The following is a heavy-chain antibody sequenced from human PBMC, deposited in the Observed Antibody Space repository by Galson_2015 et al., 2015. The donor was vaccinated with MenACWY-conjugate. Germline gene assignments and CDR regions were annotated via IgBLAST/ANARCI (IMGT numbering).Heavy chain of an antibody. Sequence: SLRLSCAASGFTFDDYAMHWVRQAPGKGLEWVSGISWNSGTIGYADSVKGRFTISRDNAKNSLYLQMNSQRAEDTAFYHCAKLSAGGVTWGQGTLVTVSS. CDR2: ISWNSGTI. V-gene: IGHV3-9*01. J-gene: IGHJ5*02. CDR3: AKLSAGGVT. CDR1: GFTFDDYA. D-gene: IGHD2-21*01.